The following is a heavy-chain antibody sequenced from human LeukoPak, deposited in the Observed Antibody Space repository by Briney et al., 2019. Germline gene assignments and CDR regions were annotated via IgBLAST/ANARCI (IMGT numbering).Heavy chain of an antibody. D-gene: IGHD2-2*01. CDR1: GFTFSSYS. Sequence: KPGGSLRLSCAASGFTFSSYSMNWARQAPGKGLEWVSSISSSSSYIYYADSVKGRFTISRDNAKNSLYLQMNSLRAEDTAVYHCAKDLPAAYFDYWGQGTLVTVSS. J-gene: IGHJ4*02. V-gene: IGHV3-21*01. CDR2: ISSSSSYI. CDR3: AKDLPAAYFDY.